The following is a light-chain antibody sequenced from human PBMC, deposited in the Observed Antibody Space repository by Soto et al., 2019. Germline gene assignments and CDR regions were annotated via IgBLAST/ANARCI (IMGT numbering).Light chain of an antibody. Sequence: VLTQSPGTLSLSPGETATLSCRASQSVDRDLTWYQQKPGQAPRLLISRASSGATDIPDRFSGSGSGTDFTLTISRLEPEDSAVYYCQQHAISMYTVGQGTKLEIK. CDR2: RAS. CDR3: QQHAISMYT. V-gene: IGKV3-20*01. J-gene: IGKJ2*01. CDR1: QSVDRD.